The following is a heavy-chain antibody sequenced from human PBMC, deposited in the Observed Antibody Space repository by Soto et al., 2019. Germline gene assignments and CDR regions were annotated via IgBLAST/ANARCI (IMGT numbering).Heavy chain of an antibody. CDR3: ARDVPAGGGGIDY. CDR2: IYYSRST. CDR1: GGSISSGGYY. Sequence: QVQLQESGPGLVKPSQTLSLTCTVSGGSISSGGYYWSWIRQHPGKGLEWIGYIYYSRSTYYNPSLKSRVTISVDTSKNQFSLKLSSVTAADTAVYYCARDVPAGGGGIDYWGQGTLVTVSS. D-gene: IGHD2-15*01. V-gene: IGHV4-31*03. J-gene: IGHJ4*02.